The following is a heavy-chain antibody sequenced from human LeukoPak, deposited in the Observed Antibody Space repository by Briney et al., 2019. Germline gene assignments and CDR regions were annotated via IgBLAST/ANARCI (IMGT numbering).Heavy chain of an antibody. D-gene: IGHD3-10*01. CDR2: VATGGGT. V-gene: IGHV3-13*04. CDR1: GLTFSSYA. J-gene: IGHJ3*02. CDR3: ARGLPGVRGVDYVFDM. Sequence: GGSLRLSCAASGLTFSSYAMSWVRQAAGKGLEWVSVVATGGGTYYAASVEGRFTISRENAKNSVSLQMSSLRAGDTAVYYCARGLPGVRGVDYVFDMWGQGTMVTVSS.